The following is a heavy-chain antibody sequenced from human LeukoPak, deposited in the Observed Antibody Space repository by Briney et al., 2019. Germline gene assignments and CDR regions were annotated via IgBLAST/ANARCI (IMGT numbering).Heavy chain of an antibody. Sequence: ASVTVSCKASGGTFSIYAISWVRQAPGQGLEWMGRIIPILGIANYAQKFQGRVTITADKSTSTAYMELSSLRSEDTAVYYCAREFTREKPGIAAAGRGIWFDPWGQGTLVTVSS. CDR3: AREFTREKPGIAAAGRGIWFDP. CDR2: IIPILGIA. D-gene: IGHD6-13*01. CDR1: GGTFSIYA. V-gene: IGHV1-69*04. J-gene: IGHJ5*02.